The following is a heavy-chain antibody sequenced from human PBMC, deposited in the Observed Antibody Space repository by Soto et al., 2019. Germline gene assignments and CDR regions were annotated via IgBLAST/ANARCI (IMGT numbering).Heavy chain of an antibody. CDR1: GYTFTSYG. V-gene: IGHV1-18*01. D-gene: IGHD6-19*01. J-gene: IGHJ6*03. CDR3: ARAVAAGRTTIAAYYYFDV. CDR2: ISAYNGNT. Sequence: QVQLVQSGAEVKKPGASVKVSCKASGYTFTSYGISWVRQAPGQGLEWMGWISAYNGNTNYAQKLQGRVTMTTVSATTTGYMGLRSLRSDDTAGYYCARAVAAGRTTIAAYYYFDVWGRGTRVTVSS.